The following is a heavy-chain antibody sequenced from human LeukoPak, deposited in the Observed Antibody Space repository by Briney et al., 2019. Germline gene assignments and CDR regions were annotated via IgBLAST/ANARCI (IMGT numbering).Heavy chain of an antibody. J-gene: IGHJ5*02. D-gene: IGHD3-22*01. CDR2: IYWNDDK. V-gene: IGHV2-5*01. Sequence: SGPTLVKPTQTLTLTCTFSGFSLSTSGVGVGWIRQPPGKALEWLALIYWNDDKRYSPSLKSRLTITKDTSKNQVVLTMTNMDPVDTATYYCAHSHLSLPDYYDSSVFDPWGQGTLVTVSS. CDR1: GFSLSTSGVG. CDR3: AHSHLSLPDYYDSSVFDP.